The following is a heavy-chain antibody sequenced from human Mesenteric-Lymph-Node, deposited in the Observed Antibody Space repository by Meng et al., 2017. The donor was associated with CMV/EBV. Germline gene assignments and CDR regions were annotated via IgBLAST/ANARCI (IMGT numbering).Heavy chain of an antibody. CDR3: ARFPYSSSWYFDY. V-gene: IGHV3-66*02. Sequence: GESLKISCAVSGFTVSSNYMSWVRQAPGKGLEWVSVIYTGASTYYADSVKGRFTISRDNSKNTLYLQMNSLRVEDTAVYYCARFPYSSSWYFDYWGQGTLVTVSS. CDR2: IYTGAST. CDR1: GFTVSSNY. J-gene: IGHJ4*02. D-gene: IGHD6-13*01.